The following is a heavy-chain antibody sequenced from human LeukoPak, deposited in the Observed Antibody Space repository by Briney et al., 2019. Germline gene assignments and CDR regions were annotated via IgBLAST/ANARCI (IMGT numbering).Heavy chain of an antibody. Sequence: GASVKVSCKASGYTFTSYYTHWVRQAPGQGPEWMGWISPYNGDRRDALKFQDRVTMTTDTSTTTAYMELRSLRSDDTAVYYCARLRLGELSLGFDPWGQGTLVTVSS. CDR3: ARLRLGELSLGFDP. D-gene: IGHD3-16*02. J-gene: IGHJ5*02. CDR1: GYTFTSYY. CDR2: ISPYNGDR. V-gene: IGHV1-18*04.